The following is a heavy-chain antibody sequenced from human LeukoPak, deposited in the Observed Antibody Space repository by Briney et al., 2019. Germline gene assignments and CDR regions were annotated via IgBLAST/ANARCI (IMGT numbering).Heavy chain of an antibody. CDR3: AGDSSSSALYYYYYMDV. CDR2: IYTSGST. Sequence: PSETLSLTCTVSGGSVSSSSYYWSWIRQPAGKGLEWIGRIYTSGSTNYNPSLKSRVTISVDTSKNQFSLKLSSVTAADTAVYYCAGDSSSSALYYYYYMDVWGKGTTVTVSS. J-gene: IGHJ6*03. D-gene: IGHD6-6*01. CDR1: GGSVSSSSYY. V-gene: IGHV4-61*02.